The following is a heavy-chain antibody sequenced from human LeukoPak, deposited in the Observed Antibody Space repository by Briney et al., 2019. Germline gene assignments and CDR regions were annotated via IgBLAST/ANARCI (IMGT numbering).Heavy chain of an antibody. Sequence: GGSLRLSCAASGFTFSNHAMHWVRQAPGKGLEWVAVISYDGSSEYYADSVKGRFTISRDNSKMMYLQMNSLRADDTAVYYCAREGYYYDSSGYSYYFDSWGQGTLVTVSS. D-gene: IGHD3-22*01. CDR3: AREGYYYDSSGYSYYFDS. V-gene: IGHV3-30*03. CDR1: GFTFSNHA. CDR2: ISYDGSSE. J-gene: IGHJ4*02.